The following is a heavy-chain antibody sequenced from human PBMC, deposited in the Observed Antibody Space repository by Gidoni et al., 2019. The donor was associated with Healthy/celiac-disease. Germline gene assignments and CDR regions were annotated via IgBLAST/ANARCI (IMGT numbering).Heavy chain of an antibody. CDR1: GGSISSYY. V-gene: IGHV4-59*08. D-gene: IGHD2-21*02. Sequence: QVQLQESGPGLVKPSETLSLTCTVPGGSISSYYWGWIRQPPVKVLEWIGYSYYSGSTNYNPSLKSRVTISVDTSKNQFYLKLSAVTVADTAVYYCARHKGQGNCGGDCAVDYWGQGTLVTVSS. CDR2: SYYSGST. CDR3: ARHKGQGNCGGDCAVDY. J-gene: IGHJ4*02.